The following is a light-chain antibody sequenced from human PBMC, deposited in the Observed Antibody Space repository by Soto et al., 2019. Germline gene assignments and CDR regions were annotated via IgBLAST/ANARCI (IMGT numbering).Light chain of an antibody. Sequence: DIQMTQSPSTLSASVGDRVTITCRASQSISSWLAWYQQNPGKAPKLLIYDASRLESGVPSRFSGSGSGSDFTLAISSLQPDDFATYYCQQYNSYWAFGQGTKVEIK. CDR3: QQYNSYWA. CDR2: DAS. CDR1: QSISSW. V-gene: IGKV1-5*01. J-gene: IGKJ1*01.